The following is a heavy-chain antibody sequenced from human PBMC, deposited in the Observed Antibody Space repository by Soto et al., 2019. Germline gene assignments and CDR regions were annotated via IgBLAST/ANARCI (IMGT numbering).Heavy chain of an antibody. D-gene: IGHD4-17*01. CDR1: GGSISSGGYY. CDR2: IYYTGST. V-gene: IGHV4-31*03. CDR3: ARDEEVNYADYGGSDHYYGMDV. Sequence: SETLSLTCTVPGGSISSGGYYWSWVRQHPGKGLEWIGYIYYTGSTYYNPSLKSRVTISVDTSKNQFSLKLTSVTAADTAVYYCARDEEVNYADYGGSDHYYGMDVWGQGTTVTVSS. J-gene: IGHJ6*02.